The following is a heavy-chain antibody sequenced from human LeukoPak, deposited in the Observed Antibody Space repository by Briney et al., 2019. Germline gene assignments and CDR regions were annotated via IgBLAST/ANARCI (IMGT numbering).Heavy chain of an antibody. CDR3: ARDGGSYLSKGGAFDI. Sequence: GGSLRLSCAASGFTFSRNDIHWVRQAPGRGLEWVSFIRSDGSDKYADSVKGRFTISRDNSKNTLYLQMNSLRAEDTAVYYCARDGGSYLSKGGAFDIWGQGTMVTVSS. J-gene: IGHJ3*02. V-gene: IGHV3-30*02. CDR2: IRSDGSDK. CDR1: GFTFSRND. D-gene: IGHD1-26*01.